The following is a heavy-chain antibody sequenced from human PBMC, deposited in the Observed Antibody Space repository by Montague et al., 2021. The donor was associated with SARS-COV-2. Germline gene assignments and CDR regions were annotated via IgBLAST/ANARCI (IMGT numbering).Heavy chain of an antibody. CDR1: GGSFTDYY. CDR2: INHRGTS. J-gene: IGHJ4*02. D-gene: IGHD3-22*01. CDR3: ASGGQHFNMIVVVMTGGEYYFDY. V-gene: IGHV4-34*01. Sequence: SETLSLTCAVSGGSFTDYYCSWVRHRHAKGLEWVGEINHRGTSNYNPSPNSQVPISVYMSKNQFDLSLGYVSAADTAVYYCASGGQHFNMIVVVMTGGEYYFDYWAQGTLVTVSS.